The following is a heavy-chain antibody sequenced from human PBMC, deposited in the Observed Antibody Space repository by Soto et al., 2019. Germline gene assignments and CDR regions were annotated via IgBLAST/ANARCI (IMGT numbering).Heavy chain of an antibody. Sequence: QVQLQESGPGLVKPSQTLSLTCTVSGGSISSDDYYWSWIRQPPGKGLEWIGYIYYSGSTYYNPSLKSRVTLSVDTSKNQFSLKLSSVTAADTAVYYCARGARGQYWYFELWGRGTLVTVSS. CDR1: GGSISSDDYY. J-gene: IGHJ2*01. V-gene: IGHV4-30-4*01. CDR2: IYYSGST. D-gene: IGHD3-10*01. CDR3: ARGARGQYWYFEL.